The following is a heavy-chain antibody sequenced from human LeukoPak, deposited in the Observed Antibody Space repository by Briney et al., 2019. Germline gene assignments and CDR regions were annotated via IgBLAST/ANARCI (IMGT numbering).Heavy chain of an antibody. CDR2: MNPNSGNT. V-gene: IGHV1-8*01. D-gene: IGHD3-16*01. Sequence: VASVKVSCKASGYTFTSYDINWVRQATEQGLEWMGWMNPNSGNTGYAQKFQGRVTMTTDTSTSTAYMELRSLRSDDTAVYYCARDGTDYDLDYWGQGTLVTVSS. CDR1: GYTFTSYD. CDR3: ARDGTDYDLDY. J-gene: IGHJ4*02.